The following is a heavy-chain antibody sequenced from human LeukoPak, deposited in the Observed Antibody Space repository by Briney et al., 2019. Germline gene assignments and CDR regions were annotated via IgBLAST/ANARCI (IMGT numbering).Heavy chain of an antibody. Sequence: PGGSLRLSCAASGFTFSSYWMSWARQAPGKGLEWVANIKQDGSEKYYVDSVKGRFTISRDNAKNSLYLQMNSLRAEDTAVYYCARALWFGETFPAYWGQGTLVTVSS. J-gene: IGHJ4*02. CDR3: ARALWFGETFPAY. CDR2: IKQDGSEK. D-gene: IGHD3-10*01. V-gene: IGHV3-7*01. CDR1: GFTFSSYW.